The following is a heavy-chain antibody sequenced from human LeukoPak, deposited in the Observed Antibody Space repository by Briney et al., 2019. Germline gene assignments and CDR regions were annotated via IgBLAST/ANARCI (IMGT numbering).Heavy chain of an antibody. V-gene: IGHV1-18*01. D-gene: IGHD2/OR15-2a*01. J-gene: IGHJ4*02. CDR3: ARGVSNRWADF. CDR2: ITAYNGNT. CDR1: GDSFTTYG. Sequence: ASVKVSFKTTGDSFTTYGTNWARHAPGQGLEWMGWITAYNGNTNYAHKFQGRFTMTTDTYTRTVYMELRGLKSNDTAVYYCARGVSNRWADFWGQGTLVTVSS.